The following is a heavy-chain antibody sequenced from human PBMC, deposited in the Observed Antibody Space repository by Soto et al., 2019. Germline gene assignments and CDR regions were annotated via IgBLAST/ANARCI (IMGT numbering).Heavy chain of an antibody. J-gene: IGHJ3*02. Sequence: GGSLRLSCAASGFTFSSYAMSWVRQAPGKGLERVSAISGSGGSTYYADSVKGRFTISRDNSKNTLYLQMNSLRAEDTAVYYCANDRRFTIFGVVTHDAFDIWGQGTMVTVSS. V-gene: IGHV3-23*01. CDR1: GFTFSSYA. CDR3: ANDRRFTIFGVVTHDAFDI. D-gene: IGHD3-3*01. CDR2: ISGSGGST.